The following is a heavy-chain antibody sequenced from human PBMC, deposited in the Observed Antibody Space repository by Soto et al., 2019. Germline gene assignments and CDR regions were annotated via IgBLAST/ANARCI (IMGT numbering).Heavy chain of an antibody. D-gene: IGHD6-19*01. CDR2: ISYDGNYT. CDR3: AKDKAVAGPPVDY. J-gene: IGHJ4*02. Sequence: GGSLRLSCAASGFTFRHYGMHWVSQAPGKGLELVSFISYDGNYTYYGDPVKGRFTIYRDNSKNTLNLQMNSLRPEDMGVFYCAKDKAVAGPPVDYWGQGTLVTVSS. CDR1: GFTFRHYG. V-gene: IGHV3-30*18.